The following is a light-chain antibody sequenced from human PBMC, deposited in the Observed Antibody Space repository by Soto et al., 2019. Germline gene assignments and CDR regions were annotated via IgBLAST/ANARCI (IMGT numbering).Light chain of an antibody. V-gene: IGLV2-11*01. CDR3: CSYAGSSTYVV. CDR2: DIS. Sequence: QSALTQPRSVSGSLGHSVTISCSGATYKYVSWYQHPPGKAPRLIIYDISKRPSGVPDRFSASTSGSVASLTISGLQAEDEADYYCCSYAGSSTYVVFGGGTKLTVL. J-gene: IGLJ2*01. CDR1: TYKY.